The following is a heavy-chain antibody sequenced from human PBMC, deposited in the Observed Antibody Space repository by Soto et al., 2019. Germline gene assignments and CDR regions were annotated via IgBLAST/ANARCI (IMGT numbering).Heavy chain of an antibody. CDR1: GFTFSSYG. V-gene: IGHV3-30*18. CDR3: AKDGASYYYYGMDV. Sequence: GGSLRLSCAASGFTFSSYGMHWVRQAPGKGLEWVAVISYDGSNKYYADSVKGRFTISRDNSKNTLYLQMNSLRAEDTAVYYCAKDGASYYYYGMDVWGQGTTVTVSS. D-gene: IGHD3-10*01. J-gene: IGHJ6*02. CDR2: ISYDGSNK.